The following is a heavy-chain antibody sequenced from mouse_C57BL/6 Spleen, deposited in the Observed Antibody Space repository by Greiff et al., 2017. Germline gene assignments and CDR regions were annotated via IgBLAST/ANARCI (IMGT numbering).Heavy chain of an antibody. CDR2: INPGSGGT. CDR1: GYAFTNYL. Sequence: QVQLQQSGAELVRPGTSVKVSCKASGYAFTNYLIEWVKQRPGQGLEWIGVINPGSGGTNYNEKFKGKATLTADKSSSTAYMQLSSLTSEDSAVYFCARRVPAYYFDYWGQGTTLTVSS. J-gene: IGHJ2*01. V-gene: IGHV1-54*01. CDR3: ARRVPAYYFDY.